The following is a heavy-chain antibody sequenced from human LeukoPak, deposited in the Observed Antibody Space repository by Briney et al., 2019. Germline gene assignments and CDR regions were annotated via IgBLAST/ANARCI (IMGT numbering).Heavy chain of an antibody. Sequence: GGSLRLSCTVSGFTFSSYWMSWVRQAPGKGLEWVANIKQDGSEKYYVDSVKGRFTISRDNAKNSLYLQMNSLRAEDTAMYYCARKNGLDVRGQGTTVTVSS. CDR2: IKQDGSEK. J-gene: IGHJ6*02. V-gene: IGHV3-7*01. CDR3: ARKNGLDV. CDR1: GFTFSSYW.